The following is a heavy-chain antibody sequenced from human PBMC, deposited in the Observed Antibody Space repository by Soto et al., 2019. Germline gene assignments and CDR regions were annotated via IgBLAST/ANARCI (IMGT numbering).Heavy chain of an antibody. V-gene: IGHV1-69*13. CDR2: IIPIFGTA. J-gene: IGHJ4*02. CDR1: GGTFSSYA. D-gene: IGHD3-3*01. Sequence: VASVKVSCKASGGTFSSYAISWVRQAPGQGLEWMGGIIPIFGTANYAQKFQGRVTITADESTSTAYMELSSLRSEDTAVYYCARGDDFWSGYYFDYWGQGTLVTVSS. CDR3: ARGDDFWSGYYFDY.